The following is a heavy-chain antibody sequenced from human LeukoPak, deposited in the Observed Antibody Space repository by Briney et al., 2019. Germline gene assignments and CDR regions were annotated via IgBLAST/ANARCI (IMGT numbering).Heavy chain of an antibody. D-gene: IGHD7-27*01. Sequence: PGGSLRLSCAASGFTFSSYAMSWVRQAPGKGLEWVSSISSDSNHIYYADSVQGRFTISRENAKKSLYLQMNSLRAEDTAVYYCATYGTNWGCYFDSWGQGTLVTVSS. CDR1: GFTFSSYA. CDR2: ISSDSNHI. V-gene: IGHV3-21*01. J-gene: IGHJ4*02. CDR3: ATYGTNWGCYFDS.